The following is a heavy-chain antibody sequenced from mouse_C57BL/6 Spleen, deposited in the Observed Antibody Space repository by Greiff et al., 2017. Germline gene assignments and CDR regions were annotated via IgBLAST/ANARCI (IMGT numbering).Heavy chain of an antibody. J-gene: IGHJ2*01. CDR3: TRRGYSNSYFDY. Sequence: VQRVESGAELVRPGASVTLSCKASGYTFTDYEMHWVKQTPVHGLEWIGAIDPETGGTAYNQKFKGKAILTADKSSSTAYMELRSLTSEDSAVYYCTRRGYSNSYFDYWGQGTTLTVSS. D-gene: IGHD2-5*01. CDR1: GYTFTDYE. V-gene: IGHV1-15*01. CDR2: IDPETGGT.